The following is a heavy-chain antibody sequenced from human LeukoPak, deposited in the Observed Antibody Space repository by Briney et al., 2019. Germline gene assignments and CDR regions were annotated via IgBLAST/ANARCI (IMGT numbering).Heavy chain of an antibody. CDR1: GFNFRTYA. V-gene: IGHV3-23*01. J-gene: IGHJ4*02. Sequence: PGGSLRLSYAASGFNFRTYAMSWVRQAPGKGLEWVSAISGGGDNTYYADSVKGRFTISSDFSKNTVYLQMNSLRAGDTAIYYCAKDECGNYCSVHYWGQGTLVTVSS. CDR3: AKDECGNYCSVHY. D-gene: IGHD1-26*01. CDR2: ISGGGDNT.